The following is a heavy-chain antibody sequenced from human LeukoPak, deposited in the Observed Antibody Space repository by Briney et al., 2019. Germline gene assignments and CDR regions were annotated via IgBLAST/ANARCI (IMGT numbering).Heavy chain of an antibody. Sequence: GGSLRLSCAASAFSFSNYAMSWARQAPGKGLEWVSAISGSGDITNYADSVKGRFTISRDNSKNSLHLQMNSLRAEDTAVYYCARESGSGWTIFDYWGQGTLVTVSS. CDR2: ISGSGDIT. V-gene: IGHV3-23*01. CDR1: AFSFSNYA. CDR3: ARESGSGWTIFDY. J-gene: IGHJ4*02. D-gene: IGHD3-10*01.